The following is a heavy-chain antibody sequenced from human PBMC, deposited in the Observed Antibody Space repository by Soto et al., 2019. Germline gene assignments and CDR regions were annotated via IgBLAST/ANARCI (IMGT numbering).Heavy chain of an antibody. Sequence: KTSETLSLACTVSRTSISSSYWSWIRRPPGKGLEWIGYVSGSGTVSYNPSLKSRVTISADASKNQVSLRLTSVTAADTAVYYCARDQVGFDYWGPGIMVTVSS. V-gene: IGHV4-59*01. J-gene: IGHJ4*02. CDR3: ARDQVGFDY. CDR1: RTSISSSY. CDR2: VSGSGTV.